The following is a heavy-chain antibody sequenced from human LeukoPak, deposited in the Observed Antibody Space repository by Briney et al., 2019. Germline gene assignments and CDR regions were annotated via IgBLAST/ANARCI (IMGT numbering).Heavy chain of an antibody. CDR2: IYHSGST. CDR3: ARGGRDFWSGYPRWAFDI. J-gene: IGHJ3*02. D-gene: IGHD3-3*01. V-gene: IGHV4-30-2*01. Sequence: SQTLSLTCAGSGGSIISGGYSWRWIRHPPGKGLEWLGYIYHSGSTYYNPSLKSRVTISVDRSKNQFSLKLSSVTAADTAVYYCARGGRDFWSGYPRWAFDIWGQGTMVTVSS. CDR1: GGSIISGGYS.